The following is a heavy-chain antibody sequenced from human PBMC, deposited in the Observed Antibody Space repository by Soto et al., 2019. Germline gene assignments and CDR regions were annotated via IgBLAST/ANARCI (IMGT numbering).Heavy chain of an antibody. Sequence: GGSLRLSCAASGFTFSSYAMHWVRQAPGKGLEWVAVISYDGSNKYYADSVKGRFTISRDNSKNTLYLQMNSLRAEDTAVYYCARAGYSSSWYQSPFDYRGQGTLVTVSS. D-gene: IGHD6-13*01. CDR1: GFTFSSYA. J-gene: IGHJ4*02. CDR3: ARAGYSSSWYQSPFDY. V-gene: IGHV3-30-3*01. CDR2: ISYDGSNK.